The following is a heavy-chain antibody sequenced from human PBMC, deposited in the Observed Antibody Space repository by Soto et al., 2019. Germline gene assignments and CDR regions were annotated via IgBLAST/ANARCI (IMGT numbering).Heavy chain of an antibody. V-gene: IGHV4-31*03. J-gene: IGHJ6*02. CDR2: IYYSGST. CDR1: GGSISSGAYY. D-gene: IGHD2-2*01. CDR3: AKDRDIVVVPAADYYGMDV. Sequence: SETLSLTCTVSGGSISSGAYYWSWIRQHPGKGLEWIGYIYYSGSTYYNPSPKSRLTISVDTSENQFSLKLSSVTAADTAVYYCAKDRDIVVVPAADYYGMDVWGQGTTVTVSS.